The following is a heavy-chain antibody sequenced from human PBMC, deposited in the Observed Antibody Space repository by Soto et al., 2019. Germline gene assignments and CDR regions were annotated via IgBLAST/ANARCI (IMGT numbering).Heavy chain of an antibody. CDR2: IHYSGTT. J-gene: IGHJ4*02. Sequence: QLQLQESGPGLVKPSETLSLTCTVSGGSIGSSSYYWAWIRQPPGRGLEWIGNIHYSGTTYYSPSPKSPIYTTVNTSKDQFSLKLGSGSAAEPGVYYCAGPRNYRSGYSLLDFRGQGILVTVSS. CDR1: GGSIGSSSYY. V-gene: IGHV4-39*01. CDR3: AGPRNYRSGYSLLDF. D-gene: IGHD3-22*01.